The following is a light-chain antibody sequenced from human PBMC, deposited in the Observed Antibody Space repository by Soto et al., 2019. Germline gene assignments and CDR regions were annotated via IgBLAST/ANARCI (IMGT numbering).Light chain of an antibody. V-gene: IGLV2-14*01. CDR2: EVS. Sequence: QSALTQPASVSGSPGQSITISCTGTSSDGGAYNYVSWYQQHPGKAPKLMIYEVSNRPSGVSNRFSGSKSGNTASLTISGLQAEDEADYYCSLYTSSSTLYVFGTGTKLTVL. CDR1: SSDGGAYNY. J-gene: IGLJ1*01. CDR3: SLYTSSSTLYV.